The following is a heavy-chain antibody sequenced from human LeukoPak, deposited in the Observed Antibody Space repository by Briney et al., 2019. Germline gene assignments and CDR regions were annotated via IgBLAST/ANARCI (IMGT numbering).Heavy chain of an antibody. Sequence: PGGSLRLSCVASGFTFSSHLMHWVRQAPGKGLVWVSRISSDGTYTNYADSVRGRFTISRDNAKNTLYLQMNSLRAEDTAVYYCAKMGVVAARPGTFDYWGQGTLVTVSS. D-gene: IGHD6-6*01. V-gene: IGHV3-74*01. CDR1: GFTFSSHL. CDR2: ISSDGTYT. J-gene: IGHJ4*02. CDR3: AKMGVVAARPGTFDY.